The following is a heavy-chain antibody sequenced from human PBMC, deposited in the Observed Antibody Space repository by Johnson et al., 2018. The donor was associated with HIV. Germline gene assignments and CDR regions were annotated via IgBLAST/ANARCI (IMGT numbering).Heavy chain of an antibody. J-gene: IGHJ3*02. CDR1: GFTFDDYG. CDR2: IWYDGSNK. D-gene: IGHD3-16*01. CDR3: SRGGRHDAFDI. V-gene: IGHV3-33*08. Sequence: QVQLVESGGGVVRPGGSLRLSCAASGFTFDDYGMSWVRQAPGKGLEWVAVIWYDGSNKYYADSVKGRFTISRDNTKNSLYLQMNSLRAEDTAVYYCSRGGRHDAFDIWGQGTMVTVSS.